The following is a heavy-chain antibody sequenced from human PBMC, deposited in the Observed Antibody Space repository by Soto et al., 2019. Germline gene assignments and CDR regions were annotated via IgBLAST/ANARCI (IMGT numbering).Heavy chain of an antibody. CDR1: GFTFNKYD. J-gene: IGHJ4*02. D-gene: IGHD3-9*01. CDR2: ISYDGSDK. Sequence: PGGSLRLSCAASGFTFNKYDMHWVRQAPGKGLEWVAVISYDGSDKYYSDSVRVRFTISRDNSKNTVYLQMDSLKTEDTAVYYCTHVFSVAHPYSYFWGQGTLVTVSS. V-gene: IGHV3-30*03. CDR3: THVFSVAHPYSYF.